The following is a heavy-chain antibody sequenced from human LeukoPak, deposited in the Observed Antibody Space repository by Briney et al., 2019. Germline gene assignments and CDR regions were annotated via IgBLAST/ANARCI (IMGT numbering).Heavy chain of an antibody. Sequence: ASVKVSCKASGYTFTGYYMHWVRQAPGQGLEWMVWINPNSGGTNYAQNFQGRVTMTRDTSISTAYMELSRLRSDDTAAYYCARTTYCSSTSCRKGFDYWGQGTLVTVSS. V-gene: IGHV1-2*02. CDR2: INPNSGGT. CDR3: ARTTYCSSTSCRKGFDY. CDR1: GYTFTGYY. J-gene: IGHJ4*02. D-gene: IGHD2-2*01.